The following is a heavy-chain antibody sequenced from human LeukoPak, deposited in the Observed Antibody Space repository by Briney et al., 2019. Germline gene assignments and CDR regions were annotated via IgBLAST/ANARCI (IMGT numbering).Heavy chain of an antibody. D-gene: IGHD4-23*01. CDR3: ARGMLNPSYGGNQYYFDY. CDR1: GGSISSSSYY. CDR2: IYYSGST. Sequence: SETLSLTCTVSGGSISSSSYYWGWIRQPPGKGLEWIGSIYYSGSTYYNPSLKSRVAISVDTSKNQFSLKLSSVTAADTAVYYCARGMLNPSYGGNQYYFDYWGQGTLVTVSS. J-gene: IGHJ4*02. V-gene: IGHV4-39*07.